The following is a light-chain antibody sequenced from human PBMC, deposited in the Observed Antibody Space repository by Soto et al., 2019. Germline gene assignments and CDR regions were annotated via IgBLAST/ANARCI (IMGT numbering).Light chain of an antibody. Sequence: QSVLTQPASGSGSPGQSITISCPGTSSDVGSYNLVSWYQQPPGKAPKLMIYEVSKRPSGVSNRFSGSKSGNTASLTISGLQAEDEADYYCCSYAGSSTPLIFGTGTKVTVL. CDR3: CSYAGSSTPLI. V-gene: IGLV2-23*02. CDR1: SSDVGSYNL. J-gene: IGLJ1*01. CDR2: EVS.